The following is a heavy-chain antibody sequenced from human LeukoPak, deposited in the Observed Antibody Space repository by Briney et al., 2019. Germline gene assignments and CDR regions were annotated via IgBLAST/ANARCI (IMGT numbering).Heavy chain of an antibody. J-gene: IGHJ4*02. CDR2: IKQDGSEK. V-gene: IGHV3-7*01. Sequence: GGSLRLSCAASGFTFSSYWMSWVRQAPGKGLEWVANIKQDGSEKYYVDSVKGRFTISRDNAKNSLYLQMNSLRAEDTAVYYCARTNLDCKKGICYDYWGQGTLVTVSS. D-gene: IGHD2-8*01. CDR1: GFTFSSYW. CDR3: ARTNLDCKKGICYDY.